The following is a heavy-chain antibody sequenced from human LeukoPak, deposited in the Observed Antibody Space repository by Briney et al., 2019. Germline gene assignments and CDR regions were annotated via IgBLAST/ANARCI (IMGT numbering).Heavy chain of an antibody. CDR3: ARGVSGLNYMDV. Sequence: SETLSLTCTVSGGSISSYYWSWIRQPPGKGLEWIGYIYYSGSTNYNPSLKSRVTISVDTSKNQFSLKLSSVTAADTAVYYCARGVSGLNYMDVWGKGTTVTVSS. D-gene: IGHD6-19*01. V-gene: IGHV4-59*01. J-gene: IGHJ6*03. CDR1: GGSISSYY. CDR2: IYYSGST.